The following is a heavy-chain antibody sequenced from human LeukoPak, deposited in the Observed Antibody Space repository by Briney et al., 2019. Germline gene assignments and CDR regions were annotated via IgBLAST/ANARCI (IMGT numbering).Heavy chain of an antibody. J-gene: IGHJ1*01. D-gene: IGHD6-6*01. CDR3: ATGPLGQIVARGEYFQH. Sequence: ASVKVSCKVSGYTLTELSMHWVRQAPGKGLEWMGGFDPEDGETIYAQKFQGRVTMTEDTSTDTAYMELSSLRSEDTAVYYCATGPLGQIVARGEYFQHWGQGTLVTVSS. CDR2: FDPEDGET. CDR1: GYTLTELS. V-gene: IGHV1-24*01.